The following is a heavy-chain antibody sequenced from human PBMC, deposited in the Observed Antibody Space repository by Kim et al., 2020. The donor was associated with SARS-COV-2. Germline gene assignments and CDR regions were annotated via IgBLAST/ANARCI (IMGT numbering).Heavy chain of an antibody. V-gene: IGHV4-39*01. J-gene: IGHJ4*02. D-gene: IGHD6-19*01. CDR1: GGSISSSSYY. CDR2: IYYSGST. Sequence: SETLSLTCTVSGGSISSSSYYWGWIRQPPGKGLEWIGSIYYSGSTYYNPSLKSRVTISVDTSKNQFSLKLSSVTAADTAVYYCARQSVLGGLVLGSLDYWGQGTLVTVSS. CDR3: ARQSVLGGLVLGSLDY.